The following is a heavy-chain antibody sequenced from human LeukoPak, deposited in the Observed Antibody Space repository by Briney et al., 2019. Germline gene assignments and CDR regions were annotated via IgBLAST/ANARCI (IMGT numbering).Heavy chain of an antibody. CDR2: IYYSGST. CDR1: GGSISGYY. Sequence: SETLSLTCTVSGGSISGYYWTWIRQSPGKGLEWLGYIYYSGSTNYNPSLKSRVTMSVDTSKNQFSLKLSSVTAADTAVYYCASGHSYGYYALDIWGQGTMVTVSS. D-gene: IGHD5-18*01. J-gene: IGHJ3*02. CDR3: ASGHSYGYYALDI. V-gene: IGHV4-59*08.